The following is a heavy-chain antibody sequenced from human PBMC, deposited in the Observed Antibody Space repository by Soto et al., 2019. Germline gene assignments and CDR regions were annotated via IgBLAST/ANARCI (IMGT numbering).Heavy chain of an antibody. CDR3: ARGVQEAYYYYYYMDV. Sequence: GGSLRLSCAASGFTFSSYGMHWVRQAPGKGLEWVAVIWYDGSNKYYADSVKGRFTISRDNSKNTLYLQMNSLRAEDTAVYYCARGVQEAYYYYYYMDVWGKGTMVTVSS. CDR1: GFTFSSYG. V-gene: IGHV3-33*01. D-gene: IGHD1-1*01. CDR2: IWYDGSNK. J-gene: IGHJ6*03.